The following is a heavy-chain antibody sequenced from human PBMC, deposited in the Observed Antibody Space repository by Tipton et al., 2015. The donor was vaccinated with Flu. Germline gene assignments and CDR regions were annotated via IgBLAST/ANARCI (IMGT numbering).Heavy chain of an antibody. CDR1: GFTFDDYP. Sequence: SLRLSCVASGFTFDDYPLHWVRQVPGKGLEWVAGINWNGNSVGYADSVKGRFTISRDNAKNSVYLQMNSLRVEDTAVYYCAREGTGKGGSLDYWGQGTLVTVSS. V-gene: IGHV3-9*01. J-gene: IGHJ4*02. CDR2: INWNGNSV. D-gene: IGHD3/OR15-3a*01. CDR3: AREGTGKGGSLDY.